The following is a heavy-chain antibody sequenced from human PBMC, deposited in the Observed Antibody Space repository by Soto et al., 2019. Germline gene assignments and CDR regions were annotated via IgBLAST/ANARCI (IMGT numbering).Heavy chain of an antibody. Sequence: PGGSLRLSCAASGFTFSSYGMHWVRQAPGKGLEWVAVISYDGSNKYYADSVKGRFTISRDNSKNTLYLQMNSLRAEDTAVYYCAKDMVRSPYGMDVWGQGTTGTVSS. CDR1: GFTFSSYG. J-gene: IGHJ6*02. V-gene: IGHV3-30*18. CDR2: ISYDGSNK. D-gene: IGHD3-10*01. CDR3: AKDMVRSPYGMDV.